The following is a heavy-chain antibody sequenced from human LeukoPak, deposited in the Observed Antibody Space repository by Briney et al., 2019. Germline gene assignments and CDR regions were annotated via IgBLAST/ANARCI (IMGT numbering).Heavy chain of an antibody. V-gene: IGHV3-23*01. CDR2: ISFSGSGT. CDR1: GFTFSSYV. CDR3: AKGWADY. Sequence: PGGSLRLSCAASGFTFSSYVMSWVRQAPAKGPEWVSGISFSGSGTYYADSVKGRFTISRDNSKNTLYLQMNSLRADDTAVYYCAKGWADYWGQGTLVTVSS. D-gene: IGHD1-26*01. J-gene: IGHJ4*02.